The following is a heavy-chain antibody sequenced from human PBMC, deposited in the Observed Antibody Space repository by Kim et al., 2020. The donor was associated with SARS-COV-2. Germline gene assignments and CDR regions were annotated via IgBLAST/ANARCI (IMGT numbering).Heavy chain of an antibody. CDR1: GFTFDRYA. CDR3: ARWIYGTRTSDY. CDR2: TTVSGANT. D-gene: IGHD3-10*01. V-gene: IGHV3-23*01. Sequence: GGSLRLSCATSGFTFDRYALSWVRQAPGKGLEWVSVTTVSGANTFYADSVKGRFTISRDSSKNTMYLQMNSLRAEDTAVYYCARWIYGTRTSDYWGQGTLVTVSS. J-gene: IGHJ4*02.